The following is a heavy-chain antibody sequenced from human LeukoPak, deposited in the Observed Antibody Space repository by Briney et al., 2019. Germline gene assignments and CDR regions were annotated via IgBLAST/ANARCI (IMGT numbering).Heavy chain of an antibody. CDR2: IYYSGST. Sequence: KPSETLSLTCTVSGGSVSSGSYYWSWIRQPPGKGLEWIGYIYYSGSTNYNPSLKSRVTISVDTSKSQFSLKLSSVTAADTAVYYCARDPAVHYFDYWGQGTLVTVSS. CDR3: ARDPAVHYFDY. CDR1: GGSVSSGSYY. J-gene: IGHJ4*02. D-gene: IGHD3-10*01. V-gene: IGHV4-61*01.